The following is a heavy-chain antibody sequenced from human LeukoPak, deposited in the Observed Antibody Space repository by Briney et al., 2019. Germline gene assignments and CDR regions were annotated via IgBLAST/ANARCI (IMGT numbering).Heavy chain of an antibody. CDR1: GYTFTGYY. CDR3: AREGLRYFDWLPRDWFDP. J-gene: IGHJ5*02. V-gene: IGHV1-2*02. CDR2: INPNSGGT. D-gene: IGHD3-9*01. Sequence: ASVKVSCKASGYTFTGYYMHWVRQAPGQGLEWMGWINPNSGGTNYAQKFQGRVTMTRDTSISTAYMELSRLRSDDTAVYYCAREGLRYFDWLPRDWFDPWGQGTLVTVSS.